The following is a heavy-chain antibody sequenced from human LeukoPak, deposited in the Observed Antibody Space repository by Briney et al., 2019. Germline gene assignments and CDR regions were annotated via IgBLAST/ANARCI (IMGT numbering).Heavy chain of an antibody. D-gene: IGHD6-19*01. CDR3: ARVGGYSSGWYFYYYYGMDV. CDR2: IKQDGSEK. J-gene: IGHJ6*02. Sequence: GGSLRLSCAASGFTFSSYWVSWVRQAPGKGLEWVANIKQDGSEKYYVDSVKGRFTISRDNAKNSLYLQMNSLRAEDTAVYYCARVGGYSSGWYFYYYYGMDVWGQGTTVTVSS. V-gene: IGHV3-7*01. CDR1: GFTFSSYW.